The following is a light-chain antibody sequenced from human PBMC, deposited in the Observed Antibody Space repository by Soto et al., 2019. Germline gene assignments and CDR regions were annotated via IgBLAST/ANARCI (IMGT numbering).Light chain of an antibody. CDR3: QHYNNWPPWT. CDR2: KAS. CDR1: QTISSW. J-gene: IGKJ1*01. V-gene: IGKV1-5*03. Sequence: DIPMTQSPSTLSGSVGDRVTITCRASQTISSWLAWYQQKPGKAPKLLIYKASTLKSGVPSRFSGSGSGTEFTLTISSLQSEDFAVYYCQHYNNWPPWTFGQGTKVDIK.